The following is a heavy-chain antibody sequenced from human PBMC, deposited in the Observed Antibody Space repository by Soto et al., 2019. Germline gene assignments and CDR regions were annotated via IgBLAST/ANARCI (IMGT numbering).Heavy chain of an antibody. D-gene: IGHD3-22*01. CDR1: GGSISSGGYS. CDR3: ARGVGYYYDSSGYQALDY. Sequence: QLQLQESGSGLVKPSQTLSLTCAVSGGSISSGGYSWSWIRQPPGKGLEWIGYIYHSGNTYYNPSLKSRVTISVDRSKNQFSLKLSSVTAADTAVYYCARGVGYYYDSSGYQALDYWGQGTLVTVSS. V-gene: IGHV4-30-2*01. CDR2: IYHSGNT. J-gene: IGHJ4*02.